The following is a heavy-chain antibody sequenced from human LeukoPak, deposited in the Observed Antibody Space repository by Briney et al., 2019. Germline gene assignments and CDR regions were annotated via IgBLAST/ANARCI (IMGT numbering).Heavy chain of an antibody. Sequence: GESLKISCHGSGYSFSSYWIGLGRQLPGKGLELMGIIYPGDSDTRYRPSFQGQVTISAEKSISSAYLRWSSLKASDTAMYYCARPRIAAAGNVYYMDVWGKGTTVTVSS. CDR2: IYPGDSDT. D-gene: IGHD6-13*01. CDR1: GYSFSSYW. CDR3: ARPRIAAAGNVYYMDV. J-gene: IGHJ6*03. V-gene: IGHV5-51*01.